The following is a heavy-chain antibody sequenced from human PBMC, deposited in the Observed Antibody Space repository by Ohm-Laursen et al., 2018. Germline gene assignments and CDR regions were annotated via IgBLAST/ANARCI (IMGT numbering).Heavy chain of an antibody. CDR3: ARDSAGYNWFDP. CDR1: GFTFSDYY. J-gene: IGHJ5*02. V-gene: IGHV3-11*01. CDR2: ISSSGSTI. D-gene: IGHD3-9*01. Sequence: SLRLSCTASGFTFSDYYMSWIRQAPGKGLEWVSYISSSGSTIYYADSVKGRFTISRDNAKNSLYLQMNSLRAEDTAVYYCARDSAGYNWFDPWGQGTLVTVSS.